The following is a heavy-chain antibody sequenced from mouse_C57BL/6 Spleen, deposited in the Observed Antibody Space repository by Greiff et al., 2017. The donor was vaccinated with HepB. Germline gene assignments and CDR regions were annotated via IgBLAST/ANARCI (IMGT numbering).Heavy chain of an antibody. CDR3: ARAVLPYFDY. Sequence: EVQLQESGGGLVKPGGSLKLSCAASGFTFSDYGMHWVRQAPEKGLEWVAYISSGSSTIYYADTVKGRFTIARDNAKNTQFLQMTSLRSEDTAMYYCARAVLPYFDYWGQGTTLTVSS. CDR1: GFTFSDYG. V-gene: IGHV5-17*01. CDR2: ISSGSSTI. J-gene: IGHJ2*01.